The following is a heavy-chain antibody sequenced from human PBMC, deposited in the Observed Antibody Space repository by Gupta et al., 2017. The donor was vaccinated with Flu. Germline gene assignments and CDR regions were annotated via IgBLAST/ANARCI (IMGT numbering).Heavy chain of an antibody. Sequence: EVQLVESGGGLVQPGGSLRLSCAASRFTSSSSWMHWVRQAPGKGLVWVSRINRDGSSTSYADSVKGRFTISRDNAKNTLYLQMNSLRAEDTAVYYCARAGRWLQYYFDYWGQGTLVTVSS. CDR3: ARAGRWLQYYFDY. D-gene: IGHD5-24*01. V-gene: IGHV3-74*01. J-gene: IGHJ4*02. CDR2: INRDGSST. CDR1: RFTSSSSW.